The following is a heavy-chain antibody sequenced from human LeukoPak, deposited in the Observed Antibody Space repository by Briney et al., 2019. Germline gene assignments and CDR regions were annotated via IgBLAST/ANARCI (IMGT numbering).Heavy chain of an antibody. Sequence: PSETLSLTCAVYGGSFSGYYWSWIRQPPGKGLEWIGEINHSGSTNYNPSLKSRVTISVDTSKNQFSLKLSSVTAADTAVYYCARTTVTTRGYYYYYMDVWSKGTTVTVSS. J-gene: IGHJ6*03. D-gene: IGHD4-11*01. CDR1: GGSFSGYY. CDR2: INHSGST. V-gene: IGHV4-34*01. CDR3: ARTTVTTRGYYYYYMDV.